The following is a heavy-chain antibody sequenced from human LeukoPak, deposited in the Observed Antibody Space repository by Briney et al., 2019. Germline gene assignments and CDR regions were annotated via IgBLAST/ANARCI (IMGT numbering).Heavy chain of an antibody. Sequence: SETLSLTCTVSGCSISSGGYYWSWLRQHPGKGLEWIGCIDYSGSTYYNPPLKSRVTISVDTSKNQFSLKLSSVTAADTAVYYCARDVAAAELGAFDIWGQGTMVTVSS. CDR3: ARDVAAAELGAFDI. CDR2: IDYSGST. D-gene: IGHD6-13*01. V-gene: IGHV4-31*03. J-gene: IGHJ3*02. CDR1: GCSISSGGYY.